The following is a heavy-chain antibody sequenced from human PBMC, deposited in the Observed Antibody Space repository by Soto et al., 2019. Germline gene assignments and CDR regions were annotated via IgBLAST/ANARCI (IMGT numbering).Heavy chain of an antibody. CDR3: ARGWRFDP. D-gene: IGHD3-3*01. Sequence: TSETLALTCAVRGGSFSSYQWSWIRQTLGQGLEWIGEINHSGTTNYNPSLKSRLTMSVDTSKKEFSLKLTSVTAADTAVYYCARGWRFDPWGQAPLLTVS. CDR1: GGSFSSYQ. J-gene: IGHJ5*02. CDR2: INHSGTT. V-gene: IGHV4-34*01.